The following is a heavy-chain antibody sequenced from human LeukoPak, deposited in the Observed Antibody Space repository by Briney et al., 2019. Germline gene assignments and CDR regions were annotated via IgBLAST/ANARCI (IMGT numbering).Heavy chain of an antibody. CDR2: ISYDGSNK. V-gene: IGHV3-30*04. Sequence: GGSLRLSCAASGFTFSSYAMHWVRQAPGKGLEWVAVISYDGSNKYYADSVKGRFTISRDNSKNTLYLQMNSLRAEDTAVYYCARDAVGYSRYVLKYYYGMDVWGQGTTVTVSS. J-gene: IGHJ6*02. D-gene: IGHD5-18*01. CDR3: ARDAVGYSRYVLKYYYGMDV. CDR1: GFTFSSYA.